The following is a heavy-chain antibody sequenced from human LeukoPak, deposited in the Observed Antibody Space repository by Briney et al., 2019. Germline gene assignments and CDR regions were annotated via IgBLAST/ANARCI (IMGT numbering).Heavy chain of an antibody. CDR1: GFIFSSYG. Sequence: GGSLRLSCAASGFIFSSYGMHWVRQAPGKGLEWVAFIRYDGSDKYYSDSVKGRFTISRDNSKSTLHLQMNSLRPEDTAVYYCAKDPGEYCSNTSCWGQGTLVTVSS. CDR2: IRYDGSDK. CDR3: AKDPGEYCSNTSC. D-gene: IGHD2-2*01. J-gene: IGHJ4*02. V-gene: IGHV3-30*02.